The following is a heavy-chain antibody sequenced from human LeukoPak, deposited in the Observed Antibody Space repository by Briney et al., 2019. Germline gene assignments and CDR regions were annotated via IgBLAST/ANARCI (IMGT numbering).Heavy chain of an antibody. CDR1: GFRFSGYG. J-gene: IGHJ4*02. CDR2: ISAGSGNT. Sequence: GGSLRLSCAAPGFRFSGYGMSWVRQAPGKGLEWVSSISAGSGNTDYADSVKGRFTISRDDSKNTLYLQMKSLRAEDTAVYYCAKSHEPYYYDSSGYYDDYWGQGTLVTVSS. V-gene: IGHV3-23*01. CDR3: AKSHEPYYYDSSGYYDDY. D-gene: IGHD3-22*01.